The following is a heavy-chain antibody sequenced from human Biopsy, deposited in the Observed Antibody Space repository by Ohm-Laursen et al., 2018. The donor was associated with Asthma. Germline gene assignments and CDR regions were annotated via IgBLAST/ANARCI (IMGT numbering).Heavy chain of an antibody. D-gene: IGHD1-1*01. V-gene: IGHV3-30*01. J-gene: IGHJ3*02. CDR3: VRDGTGDAFDI. CDR2: ISKDASTQ. Sequence: SLRLSCAASGFSFSNFAIHWVRQAPGKGLEWVGVISKDASTQDYADSVKGRFTMARDNSKNTLDLQMNSLREEDTAVYYCVRDGTGDAFDIWGQGTAVSVSS. CDR1: GFSFSNFA.